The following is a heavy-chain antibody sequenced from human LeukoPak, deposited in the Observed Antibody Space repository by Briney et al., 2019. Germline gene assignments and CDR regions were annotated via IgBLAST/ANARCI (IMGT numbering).Heavy chain of an antibody. J-gene: IGHJ3*02. Sequence: GGSLRLSCAASGFTFSDYYMSWIRQAPGKGLEWVSYISSSSSYTNYADSVKGRFTISRDNAKNSLYLQMNSLRAEDTAVYYCARDTADDAFDIWGQGTMVTVSS. CDR3: ARDTADDAFDI. V-gene: IGHV3-11*05. CDR2: ISSSSSYT. CDR1: GFTFSDYY.